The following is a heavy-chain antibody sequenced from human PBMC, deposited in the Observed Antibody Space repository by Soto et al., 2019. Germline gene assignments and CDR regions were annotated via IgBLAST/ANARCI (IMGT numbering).Heavy chain of an antibody. CDR3: ASQTHYYDSSGYYPRELSPY. V-gene: IGHV3-30-3*01. CDR2: ISYDGSNK. D-gene: IGHD3-22*01. Sequence: PGGSLRLSCAASGFTFSSYAMHWVRQAPGKGLEWVAVISYDGSNKYYADSVKGRFTISRDNSKNTLYLQMNSLRAEDTAVYYCASQTHYYDSSGYYPRELSPYWGQGTLVTVSS. J-gene: IGHJ4*02. CDR1: GFTFSSYA.